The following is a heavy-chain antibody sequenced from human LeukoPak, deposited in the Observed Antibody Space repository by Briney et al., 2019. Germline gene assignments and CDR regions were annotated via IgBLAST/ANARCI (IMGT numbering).Heavy chain of an antibody. J-gene: IGHJ4*02. CDR1: GGSISSYY. CDR2: IYTSGST. Sequence: PSETLSLTCTVSGGSISSYYWSWIRQPAGKGLEWIGRIYTSGSTNYNPSLKSRVTMSVDTSKNQFSLKLSSVTAADTAVYYCARERWEKVLEWLLYEGFDYWGQGTLVTVSS. D-gene: IGHD3-3*01. CDR3: ARERWEKVLEWLLYEGFDY. V-gene: IGHV4-4*07.